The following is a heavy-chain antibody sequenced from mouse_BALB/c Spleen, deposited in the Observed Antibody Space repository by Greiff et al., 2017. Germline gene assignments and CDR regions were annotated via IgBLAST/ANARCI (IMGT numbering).Heavy chain of an antibody. Sequence: VKVVESGPGLVAPSQSLSITCTVSGFSLTSYGVHWVRQPPGKGLEWLGVIWAGGSTNYNSALMSRLSISKDNSKSQVFLKMNSLQTDDTAMYYCAREKDGNPYYAMDYWGQGTSVTVSS. V-gene: IGHV2-9*02. D-gene: IGHD2-1*01. CDR3: AREKDGNPYYAMDY. J-gene: IGHJ4*01. CDR2: IWAGGST. CDR1: GFSLTSYG.